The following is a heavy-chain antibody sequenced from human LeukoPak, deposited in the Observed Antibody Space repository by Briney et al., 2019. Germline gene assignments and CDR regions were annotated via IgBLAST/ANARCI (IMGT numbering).Heavy chain of an antibody. Sequence: GGSLRLSCAASGFSFSDYYMSWIRQAPGKGLEWISYISSSGSTIYYADSVKGRFTISRDNAENSLYLQMNSLRAEDTAVYYCARSLWSGYYIHYWGQGTPVTVSA. J-gene: IGHJ4*02. CDR1: GFSFSDYY. CDR2: ISSSGSTI. V-gene: IGHV3-11*04. D-gene: IGHD3-3*01. CDR3: ARSLWSGYYIHY.